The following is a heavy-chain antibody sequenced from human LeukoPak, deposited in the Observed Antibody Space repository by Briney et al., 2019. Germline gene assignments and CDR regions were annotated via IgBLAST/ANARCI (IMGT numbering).Heavy chain of an antibody. CDR1: GFTFSSYN. J-gene: IGHJ4*02. Sequence: PGGSLRLSCAASGFTFSSYNMNWVRQTPGQGLEWVSSITSGSSHIYYADSVKGRFTISRDNAKSSLYLQMNSLRAEDTAVYYCARDRDSSGFDYWGQGTLVTVSS. CDR2: ITSGSSHI. V-gene: IGHV3-21*01. CDR3: ARDRDSSGFDY. D-gene: IGHD6-19*01.